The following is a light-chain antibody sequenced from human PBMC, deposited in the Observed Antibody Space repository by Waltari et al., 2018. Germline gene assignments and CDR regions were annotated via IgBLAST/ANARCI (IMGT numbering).Light chain of an antibody. CDR3: QQYNTYPWT. CDR2: MAP. V-gene: IGKV1-5*03. CDR1: QSISTW. Sequence: DIQMTQSPSTLSASVGDRVTITCRASQSISTWLAWYQQKPGKAPKLLIYMAPTLESGVPSRFSGSGSGTEFTLTISSLQPDDFATYCCQQYNTYPWTFGQGTKVEIK. J-gene: IGKJ1*01.